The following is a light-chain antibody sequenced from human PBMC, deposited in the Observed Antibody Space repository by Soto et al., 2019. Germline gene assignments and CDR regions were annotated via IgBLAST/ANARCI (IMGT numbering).Light chain of an antibody. J-gene: IGLJ2*01. V-gene: IGLV4-69*01. CDR2: LNSDGSH. CDR3: QTWGTGTLV. Sequence: QPVLTQSPSASASLGASVKLTCTLSSGHSSYAIAWHQQQPKKGPRYLMKLNSDGSHSKGDGIPDRFSGSSSGAERYLTISSLQSEDEADYYCQTWGTGTLVFGGGTKLTVL. CDR1: SGHSSYA.